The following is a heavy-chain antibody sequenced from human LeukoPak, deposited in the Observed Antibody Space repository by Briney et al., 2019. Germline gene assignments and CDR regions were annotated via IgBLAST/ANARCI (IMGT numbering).Heavy chain of an antibody. CDR1: GGSLSSSTYY. Sequence: SETLSLTCIVSGGSLSSSTYYWGWIRQPPGKGLEWIGNIYYSGSTYSNPSLRSRVTISVDTSKNQFSLKLSSVTAADTAVYYCARWFIGGYYDSSGYLLRPNFDYWGQGTLVTVSS. J-gene: IGHJ4*02. D-gene: IGHD3-22*01. V-gene: IGHV4-39*01. CDR2: IYYSGST. CDR3: ARWFIGGYYDSSGYLLRPNFDY.